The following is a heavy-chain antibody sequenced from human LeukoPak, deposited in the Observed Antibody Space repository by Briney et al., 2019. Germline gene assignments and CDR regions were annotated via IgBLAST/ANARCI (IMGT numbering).Heavy chain of an antibody. V-gene: IGHV3-21*01. CDR1: GFTFRTYS. D-gene: IGHD1-14*01. CDR3: ARWDRFHEV. J-gene: IGHJ4*02. Sequence: GGSLRLSCVASGFTFRTYSMNWVRQAPGKGLEWVSSISSSSTYIYYADSVKGRFTISRDNAKNSLSLQMNNLRAEDTAVYYCARWDRFHEVWGQGTLVTVSS. CDR2: ISSSSTYI.